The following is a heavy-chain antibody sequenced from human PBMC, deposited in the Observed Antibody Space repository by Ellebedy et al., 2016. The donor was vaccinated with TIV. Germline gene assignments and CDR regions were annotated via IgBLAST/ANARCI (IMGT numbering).Heavy chain of an antibody. V-gene: IGHV4-39*07. CDR1: GGSISSSSYY. D-gene: IGHD6-13*01. J-gene: IGHJ6*02. CDR3: ARSLVGGIATSYYYGMDV. CDR2: IYYSGST. Sequence: SETLSLTXTVSGGSISSSSYYWGWIRQPPGKGLEWIGSIYYSGSTYYNPSLKSRVTISVDTSKNQFSLKLSSVTAADTAVYYCARSLVGGIATSYYYGMDVWGQGTTVTVSS.